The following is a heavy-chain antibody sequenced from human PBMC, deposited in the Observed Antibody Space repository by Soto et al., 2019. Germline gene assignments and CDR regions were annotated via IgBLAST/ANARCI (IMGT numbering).Heavy chain of an antibody. CDR1: GGSISSSDYY. CDR3: ARSIEGGSSVYYR. Sequence: SETLSLTCTVSGGSISSSDYYWAWIRQPPGKGLEWIGSFSYIGSTYYKTSLKSRGSVYVDTSKNQGYLKLSSVGAADTAVYYCARSIEGGSSVYYRCGRLTLVTVCS. J-gene: IGHJ5*02. CDR2: FSYIGST. D-gene: IGHD3-22*01. V-gene: IGHV4-39*01.